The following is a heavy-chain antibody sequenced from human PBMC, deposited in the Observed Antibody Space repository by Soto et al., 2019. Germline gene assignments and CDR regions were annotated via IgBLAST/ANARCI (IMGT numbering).Heavy chain of an antibody. V-gene: IGHV4-59*01. CDR2: IYYSGST. J-gene: IGHJ4*02. Sequence: PSETLSLTCTVSGGSISSYYWSWIRQPPGKGLEWIGYIYYSGSTNYNPSLKSRVTISVDTSKNQFSLKLSSVTAADTAVYYCARATGTAMDYWGQGTLVTVPS. CDR3: ARATGTAMDY. D-gene: IGHD5-18*01. CDR1: GGSISSYY.